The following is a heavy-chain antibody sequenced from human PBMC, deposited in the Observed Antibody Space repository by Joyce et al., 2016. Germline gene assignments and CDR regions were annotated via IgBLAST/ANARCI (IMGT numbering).Heavy chain of an antibody. CDR1: GFTFSSYA. D-gene: IGHD6-19*01. V-gene: IGHV3-23*01. CDR3: AKELSAVAVSGTSPDY. Sequence: EVQLLESGGGLVQPGGSLRLSCAASGFTFSSYAMIWVRQAPGKGLEWGSDISGSGGTTYYADSVKGRFTISRDNSKNMLYLQINSLRAEDTAVYYCAKELSAVAVSGTSPDYWGQGTLVTVSS. CDR2: ISGSGGTT. J-gene: IGHJ4*02.